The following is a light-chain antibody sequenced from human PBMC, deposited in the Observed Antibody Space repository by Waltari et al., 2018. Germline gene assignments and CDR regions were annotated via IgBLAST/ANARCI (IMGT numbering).Light chain of an antibody. V-gene: IGKV3-20*01. CDR3: QQHGSSPGT. J-gene: IGKJ1*01. Sequence: EIVLTQSPGTLSLSPGESATLSCRASQRVSSSYLAWYQHKPGQAPRLLIYGASSRATGIPDRFSGSGSGTDFSLTISGLEPEDFAVYYCQQHGSSPGTFGQGTKVEI. CDR2: GAS. CDR1: QRVSSSY.